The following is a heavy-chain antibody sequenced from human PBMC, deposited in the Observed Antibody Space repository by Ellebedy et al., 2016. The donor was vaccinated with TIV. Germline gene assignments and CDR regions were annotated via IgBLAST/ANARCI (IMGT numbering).Heavy chain of an antibody. CDR2: IIVGGST. CDR1: GFTFSDYH. CDR3: VRDSTHGYDDY. Sequence: GESLKISCAASGFTFSDYHMNWVRQAPGKGLEWISSIIVGGSTYDADSVKGRFIISRDNAENSLYLQMNSLRAEDTAVYYCVRDSTHGYDDYWGQGTLVTVSS. V-gene: IGHV3-69-1*01. J-gene: IGHJ4*02. D-gene: IGHD5-24*01.